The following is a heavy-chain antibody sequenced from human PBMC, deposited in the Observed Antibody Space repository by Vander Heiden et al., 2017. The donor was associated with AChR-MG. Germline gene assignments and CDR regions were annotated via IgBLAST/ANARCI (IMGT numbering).Heavy chain of an antibody. CDR3: ASPYYYGSGRDYYYYYYGMDV. CDR1: GFTLSSYG. J-gene: IGHJ6*02. V-gene: IGHV3-30*03. CDR2: ISYDGSNK. D-gene: IGHD3-10*01. Sequence: QVQLVESGGGVVQPGRSLRLSCAASGFTLSSYGMHWVRQAPGKGLEWVAVISYDGSNKYYADSVKGRFTISRDNSKNTLYLQMNSLRAEDTAVYYCASPYYYGSGRDYYYYYYGMDVWGQGTTVTVSS.